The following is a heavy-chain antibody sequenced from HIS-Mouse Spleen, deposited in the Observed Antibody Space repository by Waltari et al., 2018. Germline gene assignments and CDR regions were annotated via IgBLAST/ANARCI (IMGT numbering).Heavy chain of an antibody. V-gene: IGHV1-8*01. CDR2: MNPNSGNT. CDR1: GYTFTSYD. J-gene: IGHJ6*02. CDR3: ARGASSSWYPLYYYYYGMDV. Sequence: QVQLVQSGAEVKKPGASVKVSCKASGYTFTSYDINWVRQATGQGLEWMGWMNPNSGNTGYAQKFQGRVTMTRNTSISTAYMELSSLRSEDTAVYYCARGASSSWYPLYYYYYGMDVWGQGTTVTVSS. D-gene: IGHD6-13*01.